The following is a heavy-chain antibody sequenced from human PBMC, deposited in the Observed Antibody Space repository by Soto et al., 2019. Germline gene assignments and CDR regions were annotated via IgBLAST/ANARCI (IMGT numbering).Heavy chain of an antibody. V-gene: IGHV2-26*01. J-gene: IGHJ5*02. D-gene: IGHD2-2*01. Sequence: QVTLKESGPVLVKPTETLTLTCTVSGLSLSNGRLGVSWIRQPPGKALEGLAHIFSNDDKSYSTSLRTRVTISKDTSRSQVVLTMTNMDPLDSATYYCALIKDCSRTDCYLASFDPWGQGTLVTVSS. CDR1: GLSLSNGRLG. CDR2: IFSNDDK. CDR3: ALIKDCSRTDCYLASFDP.